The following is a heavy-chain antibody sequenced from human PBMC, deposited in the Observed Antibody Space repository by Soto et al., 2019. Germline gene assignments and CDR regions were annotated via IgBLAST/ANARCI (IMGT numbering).Heavy chain of an antibody. J-gene: IGHJ5*02. CDR2: IYHSGST. CDR3: ARAREGIAVAGPWFDP. CDR1: GGSISSSNW. V-gene: IGHV4-4*02. Sequence: SETLSLTCAVSGGSISSSNWWSWVRQPPGKGLEWIGEIYHSGSTNYNPSLKSRVTISVDTSKNQFSLKLSSVTAADTAVYYCARAREGIAVAGPWFDPWGQGTLVTVSS. D-gene: IGHD6-19*01.